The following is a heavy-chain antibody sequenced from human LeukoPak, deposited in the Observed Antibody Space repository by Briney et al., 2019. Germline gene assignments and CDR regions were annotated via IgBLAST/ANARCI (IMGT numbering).Heavy chain of an antibody. CDR2: THYTRRT. Sequence: SETLSLTCTVPGDSISSYYWSWIRQPPGKRLEWIAYTHYTRRTEYTPPLTSRVTISIATSNRQSSLKRNSVTAADTAVHYFASLTLADTSNYGEFDYWGQGTLVSVSS. CDR1: GDSISSYY. D-gene: IGHD3-22*01. CDR3: ASLTLADTSNYGEFDY. J-gene: IGHJ4*02. V-gene: IGHV4-59*08.